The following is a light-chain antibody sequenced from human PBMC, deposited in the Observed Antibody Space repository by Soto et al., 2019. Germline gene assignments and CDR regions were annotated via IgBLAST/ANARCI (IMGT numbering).Light chain of an antibody. CDR2: GAS. V-gene: IGKV3-20*01. CDR3: QQYGSSPQT. J-gene: IGKJ1*01. CDR1: QSVNSAY. Sequence: EIVLTQSPGTLSLSPGERATLSCRASQSVNSAYLAWYQQKPSQAPRLLIHGASSRAIGIPDRFSGSGSGTDFTLTISRLEPEDFAVYYCQQYGSSPQTFGQGTKVEIK.